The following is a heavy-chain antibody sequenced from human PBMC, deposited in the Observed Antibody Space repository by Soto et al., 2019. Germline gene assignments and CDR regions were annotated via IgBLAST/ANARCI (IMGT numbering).Heavy chain of an antibody. D-gene: IGHD3-3*01. V-gene: IGHV1-46*01. CDR3: ARELGTIFGVARPLDV. Sequence: ASVTVSCKASGYTFTSYYMHWVRQAPGQGLEWMGIINPSGGSTSYAQKFQGRVTMTRDTSTSTVYMELSSLRSENTAVYYCARELGTIFGVARPLDVWGQATTVTVSS. CDR1: GYTFTSYY. CDR2: INPSGGST. J-gene: IGHJ6*02.